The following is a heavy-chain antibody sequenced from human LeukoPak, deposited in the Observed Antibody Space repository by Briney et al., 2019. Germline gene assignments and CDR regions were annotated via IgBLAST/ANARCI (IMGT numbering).Heavy chain of an antibody. CDR3: ARAGETYDFWSGPNRIDY. D-gene: IGHD3-3*01. CDR1: GFTFSEYA. V-gene: IGHV3-20*04. J-gene: IGHJ4*02. Sequence: GGSLRLSCAASGFTFSEYAMSWVRQAPGKGLEWVSGINWNDGSTGYADSVKGRFTISRDNAKNSLYLQMNSLRAEDTALYYCARAGETYDFWSGPNRIDYWGQGTLVTVSS. CDR2: INWNDGST.